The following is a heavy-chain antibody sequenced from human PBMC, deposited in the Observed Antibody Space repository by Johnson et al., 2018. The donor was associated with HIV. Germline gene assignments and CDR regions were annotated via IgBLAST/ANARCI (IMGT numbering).Heavy chain of an antibody. CDR1: GFTFSNYG. Sequence: QVQLVESGGGVVQPGGSLRLSCAASGFTFSNYGMHWVRQAPGKGLGWVAFIRYDGTNKYYADSVKGRFTISRDNSKNTLYLQMNSLRAEDTAVYYCARDSGQQLADAFDIWGQGTMVTVSS. J-gene: IGHJ3*02. CDR3: ARDSGQQLADAFDI. CDR2: IRYDGTNK. V-gene: IGHV3-30*02. D-gene: IGHD6-6*01.